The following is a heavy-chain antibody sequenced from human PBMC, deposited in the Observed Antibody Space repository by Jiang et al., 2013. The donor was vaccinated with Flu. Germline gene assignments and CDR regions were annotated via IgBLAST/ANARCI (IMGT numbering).Heavy chain of an antibody. CDR2: INPNSGGT. Sequence: APGQGLEWMGWINPNSGGTNYAQKFQGRVTMTRDTSISTAYMELSRLRSDDTAVYYCARGPQYSSSWYVVGYWGQGTLVTVSS. CDR3: ARGPQYSSSWYVVGY. V-gene: IGHV1-2*02. J-gene: IGHJ4*02. D-gene: IGHD6-13*01.